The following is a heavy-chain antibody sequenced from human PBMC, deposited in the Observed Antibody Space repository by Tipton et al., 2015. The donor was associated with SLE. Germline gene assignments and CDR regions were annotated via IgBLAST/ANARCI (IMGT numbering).Heavy chain of an antibody. J-gene: IGHJ4*02. D-gene: IGHD7-27*01. CDR3: ARGPHWVYFDY. CDR2: IYHSGST. Sequence: TLSLTCAVSGYSISSGYYWGWIRQPPGKGLEWIGSIYHSGSTYYNPSLKSRVTISVDTSKNQFSLKLSSVTAADTAVYYCARGPHWVYFDYWGQGTLVTVSP. V-gene: IGHV4-38-2*01. CDR1: GYSISSGYY.